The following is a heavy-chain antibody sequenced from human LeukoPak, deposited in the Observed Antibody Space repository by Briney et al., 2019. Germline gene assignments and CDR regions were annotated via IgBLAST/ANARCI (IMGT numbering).Heavy chain of an antibody. CDR3: AKDLGGRHDWFDP. CDR1: GFTFSSYG. D-gene: IGHD3-16*01. J-gene: IGHJ5*02. V-gene: IGHV3-30*02. CDR2: IRYDGSNK. Sequence: QPGGSLRLSCAASGFTFSSYGMHWVRQAPGKGPEWVAFIRYDGSNKYYADSVKGRFTISRDNSKNTLYLQMNSLRAEDTAVYYCAKDLGGRHDWFDPWGQGTLVTVSS.